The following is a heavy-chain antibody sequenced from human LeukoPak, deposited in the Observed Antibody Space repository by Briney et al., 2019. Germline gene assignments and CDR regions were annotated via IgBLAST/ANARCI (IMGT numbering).Heavy chain of an antibody. CDR2: IYTSGST. Sequence: PSETLSLTCTVSGGSISSYYWSWIRQPPGKGLEWIGYIYTSGSTNYNPSLKSRVTISVDTSKNQFSLKLSSVTAADTAVYYCARITYYYGSGSYRGFDPWGQGTLITVSS. J-gene: IGHJ5*02. V-gene: IGHV4-4*09. CDR3: ARITYYYGSGSYRGFDP. CDR1: GGSISSYY. D-gene: IGHD3-10*01.